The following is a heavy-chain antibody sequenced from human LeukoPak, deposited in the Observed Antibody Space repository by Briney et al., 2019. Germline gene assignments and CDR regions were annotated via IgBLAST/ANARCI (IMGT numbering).Heavy chain of an antibody. D-gene: IGHD3-10*01. J-gene: IGHJ4*02. CDR3: AGEAYYGSGSYYNPLDY. Sequence: SETLSLTCTVSGGSISSGSYYWSWIRQPAGKGLEWIGRIYTSGSTNYNPSLKSRVTMSVDTSKNQFSLKLSSVTAADTAVYYCAGEAYYGSGSYYNPLDYWGQGTLVTVS. CDR2: IYTSGST. V-gene: IGHV4-61*02. CDR1: GGSISSGSYY.